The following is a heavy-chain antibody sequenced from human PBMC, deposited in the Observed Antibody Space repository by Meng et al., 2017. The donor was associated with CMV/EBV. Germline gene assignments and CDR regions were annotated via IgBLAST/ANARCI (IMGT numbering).Heavy chain of an antibody. CDR3: ARHTRYCSSTSCLNWYFDL. D-gene: IGHD2-2*01. J-gene: IGHJ2*01. CDR1: GGSISSSSYY. V-gene: IGHV4-39*01. CDR2: IYYSGST. Sequence: ESLKISCTVSGGSISSSSYYWGWIRQPPGKGLEWIGSIYYSGSTYYNPSLKSRVTISVDTSMNQFSLKLSSVTAADTAVYYCARHTRYCSSTSCLNWYFDLWGRGTLVTVSS.